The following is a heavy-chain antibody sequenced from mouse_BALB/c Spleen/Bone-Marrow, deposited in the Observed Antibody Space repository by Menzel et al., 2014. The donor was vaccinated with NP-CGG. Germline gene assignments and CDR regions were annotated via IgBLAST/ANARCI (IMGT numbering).Heavy chain of an antibody. V-gene: IGHV1S81*02. CDR3: TRGSYGSSQYYFDY. CDR2: INPSNGGT. D-gene: IGHD1-1*01. J-gene: IGHJ2*01. Sequence: VKLVESGAELVKPGASVKLSCKASGYTFTSFYMYWVKQRPGQGLEWIGGINPSNGGTNFNEKFKSKATLTLDKSSSTAYMRLSSLTSEDSAVYYCTRGSYGSSQYYFDYWGQGTTLTVSS. CDR1: GYTFTSFY.